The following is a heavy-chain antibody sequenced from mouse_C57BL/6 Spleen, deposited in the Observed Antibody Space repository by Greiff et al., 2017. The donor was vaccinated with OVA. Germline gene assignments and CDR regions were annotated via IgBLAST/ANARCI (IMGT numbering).Heavy chain of an antibody. CDR3: ASSPSLSNYAHWYFDV. V-gene: IGHV5-4*01. CDR1: GFTISSYA. D-gene: IGHD2-5*01. J-gene: IGHJ1*03. Sequence: EVHLVESGGGLVKPGGSLKLSCAASGFTISSYAMSWVRPTPEKRLEWVATISDGGSYTYYPDNVKGRFTISRDNAKNNLYLQMSHLKSEDTAMYYCASSPSLSNYAHWYFDVWGTGTTVTVSS. CDR2: ISDGGSYT.